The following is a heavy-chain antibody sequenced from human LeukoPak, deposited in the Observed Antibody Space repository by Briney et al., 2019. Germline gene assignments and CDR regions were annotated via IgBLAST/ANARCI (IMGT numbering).Heavy chain of an antibody. Sequence: GGSLRPPCAASGFTFSNYWMQWVRQAPGKGLVWVSRINDDGSTTSYADSVKGRFTISRDNAKNTLYLQMRNLRVEHTAVYYCAKVVAGNIDYYFDYWGQGILVAVSS. D-gene: IGHD2/OR15-2a*01. J-gene: IGHJ4*02. CDR1: GFTFSNYW. CDR3: AKVVAGNIDYYFDY. V-gene: IGHV3-74*01. CDR2: INDDGSTT.